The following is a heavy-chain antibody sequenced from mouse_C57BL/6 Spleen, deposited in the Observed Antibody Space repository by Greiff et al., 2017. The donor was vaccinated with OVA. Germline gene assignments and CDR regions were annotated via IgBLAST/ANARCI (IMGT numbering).Heavy chain of an antibody. CDR2: ISRGSSTT. J-gene: IGHJ3*01. D-gene: IGHD2-2*01. CDR1: GFTFSDYG. CDR3: ARAPYDGYACFAY. Sequence: EVQLVQSGAGLVKPGGSLKLSCAASGFTFSDYGMHWVRQAPEKGLEWVAYISRGSSTTKYEDTVKGRVTISRDNAKNTLYLQLTSLRSEDTAMYYCARAPYDGYACFAYRGKGTLVTVAA. V-gene: IGHV5-17*01.